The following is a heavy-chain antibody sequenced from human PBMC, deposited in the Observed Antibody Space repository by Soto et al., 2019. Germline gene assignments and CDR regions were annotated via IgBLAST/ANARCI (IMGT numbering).Heavy chain of an antibody. CDR2: ISAYNGNT. J-gene: IGHJ3*02. D-gene: IGHD2-15*01. CDR3: ARDIVVVVASWAFDI. V-gene: IGHV1-18*01. CDR1: GYTFTSYG. Sequence: QVQLVQSGAEVKKPGASVKVSCKASGYTFTSYGISWVRQAPGQGLEWMGWISAYNGNTNYAQKLQGRVTMTTDTSTSTAHMELRSLRSDDTAVYYCARDIVVVVASWAFDIWGQGTMVTVSS.